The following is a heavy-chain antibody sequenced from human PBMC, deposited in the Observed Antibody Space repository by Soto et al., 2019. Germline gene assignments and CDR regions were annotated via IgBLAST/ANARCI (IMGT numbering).Heavy chain of an antibody. CDR3: ARDLAVTTIWFDP. CDR2: IYTSGST. CDR1: GGSISGYY. J-gene: IGHJ5*02. Sequence: SETLSLTCTVSGGSISGYYWTWIRQPAGKGLEWIGRIYTSGSTNYNPSLKSRVTMSVDTSKNQFSLKLSSVTAADTAVYYCARDLAVTTIWFDPWGQGTLVTVSS. V-gene: IGHV4-4*07. D-gene: IGHD4-17*01.